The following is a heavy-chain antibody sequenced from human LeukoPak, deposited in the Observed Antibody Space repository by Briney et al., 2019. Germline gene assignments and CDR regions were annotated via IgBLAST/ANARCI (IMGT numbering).Heavy chain of an antibody. CDR2: IYPGDSDT. CDR1: GFSFTSYW. CDR3: ARRSGIHGNPAFDY. Sequence: GESLKISCKGSGFSFTSYWIGWVRQMPGKGLEWMGIIYPGDSDTRYSPSFQGQVTISADKSINTAYLQWSSLKASDTAMYYRARRSGIHGNPAFDYWGQGTLVTVSS. V-gene: IGHV5-51*01. D-gene: IGHD3-10*01. J-gene: IGHJ4*02.